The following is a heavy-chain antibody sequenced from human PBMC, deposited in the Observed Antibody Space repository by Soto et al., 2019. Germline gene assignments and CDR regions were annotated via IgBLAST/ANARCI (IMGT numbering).Heavy chain of an antibody. Sequence: EVQLVETGGGLIQPGGSLRLSCAASGFYINNNYLSWVRQAPGKGLEWVSFIYSGGSTYYADSVTGRFTISRDISKNTRFLQMNSLRAEDTAVYYCARSYDSSGYHPGSFDYWGQGTLVTVSS. CDR2: IYSGGST. J-gene: IGHJ4*02. V-gene: IGHV3-53*02. CDR3: ARSYDSSGYHPGSFDY. CDR1: GFYINNNY. D-gene: IGHD3-22*01.